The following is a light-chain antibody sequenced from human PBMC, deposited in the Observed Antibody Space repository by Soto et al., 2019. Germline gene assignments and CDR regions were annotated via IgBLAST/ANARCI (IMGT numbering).Light chain of an antibody. Sequence: EMVLTQSPGTLSLSPGERATLSCRASQSVSSSYLAWYQQKPGQAPRLLIYCASSRATGIPDRFSGSGSGTFFNLTISRLEPEDFAVYYCQQYGSSPLFSFGPGTKVDIK. CDR2: CAS. V-gene: IGKV3-20*01. CDR1: QSVSSSY. J-gene: IGKJ3*01. CDR3: QQYGSSPLFS.